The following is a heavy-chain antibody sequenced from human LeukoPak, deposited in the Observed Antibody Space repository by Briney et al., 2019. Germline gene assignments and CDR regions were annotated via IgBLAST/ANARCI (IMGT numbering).Heavy chain of an antibody. CDR1: GDSVSSNSAA. CDR3: ARDPGKYNWNVDGASGNWFDP. V-gene: IGHV6-1*01. J-gene: IGHJ5*02. CDR2: TYYRSKWYN. Sequence: SQTLSLTCAISGDSVSSNSAAWNWIRQSPSRGLEWLGRTYYRSKWYNDYAVSVKSRITISPDTSKNQFSLQLNSVTPEDTAVYYCARDPGKYNWNVDGASGNWFDPWGQGTLVTVSS. D-gene: IGHD1-1*01.